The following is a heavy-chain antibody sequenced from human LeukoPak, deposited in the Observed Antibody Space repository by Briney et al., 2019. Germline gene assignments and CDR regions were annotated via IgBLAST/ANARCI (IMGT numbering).Heavy chain of an antibody. J-gene: IGHJ6*02. V-gene: IGHV1-69*04. CDR3: ARDTLLDTAMVRNYYGMDV. D-gene: IGHD5-18*01. CDR1: GGTFSSYA. Sequence: SVKVSCKASGGTFSSYAISWVRQAPGQGLEWMGRIIPILGIANYAQKFQGRVTITADKSTSTAYMELSSLRSEDTAVYYCARDTLLDTAMVRNYYGMDVWGQGTTVTVSS. CDR2: IIPILGIA.